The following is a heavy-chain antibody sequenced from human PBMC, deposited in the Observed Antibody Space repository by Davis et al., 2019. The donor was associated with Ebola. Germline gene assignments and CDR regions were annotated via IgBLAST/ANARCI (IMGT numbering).Heavy chain of an antibody. D-gene: IGHD1-14*01. J-gene: IGHJ4*02. Sequence: PGGSLRLSCSASGFTFSNFPFQWVRQAPGKGPEYVSSISPNGGRTNYADSVKGRFTISRDNSKNTLYLQLGSLRIEDTAVYYCVKAGSEYELISPFFDYWGQGTLVTVSS. CDR1: GFTFSNFP. CDR3: VKAGSEYELISPFFDY. CDR2: ISPNGGRT. V-gene: IGHV3-64D*08.